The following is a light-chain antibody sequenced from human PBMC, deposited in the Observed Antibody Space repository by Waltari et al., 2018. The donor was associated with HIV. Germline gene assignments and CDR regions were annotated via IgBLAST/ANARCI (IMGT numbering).Light chain of an antibody. CDR1: SSDVGGYNY. CDR3: CSYASSTTLDV. V-gene: IGLV2-14*01. Sequence: QSALTQPASVSGSPGQSITISCTGTSSDVGGYNYVSWYQQHPGKAPKLLINEVSNRPSGIAIRFSGSKSGTTASLTISGLQAEDDADYYCCSYASSTTLDVFGGGTKLTVL. CDR2: EVS. J-gene: IGLJ2*01.